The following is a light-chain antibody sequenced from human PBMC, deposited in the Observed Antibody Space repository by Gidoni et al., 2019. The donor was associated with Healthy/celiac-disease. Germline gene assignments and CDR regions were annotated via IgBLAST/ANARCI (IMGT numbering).Light chain of an antibody. CDR2: EDN. CDR1: SGSIASNY. Sequence: NFMLTQPHSVSESPGKTVTISCTRSSGSIASNYVQWYQQRPGSSPTTVIYEDNQRPSGVPDRFSGSIDSSSNSASLTISGLKTEDEADYYCQSYDSSNPSYVVFGGGTKLTVL. CDR3: QSYDSSNPSYVV. J-gene: IGLJ2*01. V-gene: IGLV6-57*01.